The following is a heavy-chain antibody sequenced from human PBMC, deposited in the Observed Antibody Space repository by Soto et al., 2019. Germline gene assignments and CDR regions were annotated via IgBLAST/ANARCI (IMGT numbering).Heavy chain of an antibody. V-gene: IGHV1-18*01. J-gene: IGHJ5*02. CDR2: ISLYSDGT. CDR3: GRVVTGAEAWFGT. D-gene: IGHD2-2*01. CDR1: GYTFSNYG. Sequence: QVQLVQSGGAVKRPGASVKVTCKTSGYTFSNYGITCVRQAPGQPLECLGWISLYSDGTNYAQKFQGRVSMTTDTDTTPTYMERRSLRSDATAVYYCGRVVTGAEAWFGTWGQGNLVTASS.